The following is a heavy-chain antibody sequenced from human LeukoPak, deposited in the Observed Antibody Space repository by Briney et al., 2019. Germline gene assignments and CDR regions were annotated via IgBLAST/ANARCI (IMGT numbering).Heavy chain of an antibody. CDR1: GGSMSTYY. D-gene: IGHD6-13*01. V-gene: IGHV4-59*01. CDR2: IYDSLST. CDR3: ARRSWYVDY. Sequence: TSETLSLTCTVSGGSMSTYYWSWIRQPPGKGLEWIGYIYDSLSTDYNPSLKGRVTISVDMSKNQFSLKLTSVTAADTAVYYCARRSWYVDYWGQGTLVTVSS. J-gene: IGHJ4*02.